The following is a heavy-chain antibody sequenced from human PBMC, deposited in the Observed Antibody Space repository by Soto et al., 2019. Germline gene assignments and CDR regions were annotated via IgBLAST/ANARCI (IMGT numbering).Heavy chain of an antibody. CDR1: GYSFTKYW. CDR3: ARSRRGAYSSGWYSPSGYYNYGIDV. V-gene: IGHV5-51*01. D-gene: IGHD6-19*01. CDR2: IYPDESDT. Sequence: GESLKISCKGSGYSFTKYWIGWVRQMPGKGLEWMAIIYPDESDTRYSPSFQGQVTISADKSISTAYLQWSSLKASDTAMYYCARSRRGAYSSGWYSPSGYYNYGIDVWGQGTKVTSP. J-gene: IGHJ6*02.